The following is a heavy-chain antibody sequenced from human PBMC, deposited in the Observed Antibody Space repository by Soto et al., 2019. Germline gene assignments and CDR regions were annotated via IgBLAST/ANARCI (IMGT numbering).Heavy chain of an antibody. V-gene: IGHV1-3*01. J-gene: IGHJ5*02. CDR3: AREKWGSGSRWLDP. CDR2: INVGNGNT. CDR1: GYTYISYS. Sequence: ASVKVSCKASGYTYISYSMHWARQAPGQRLEWMGWINVGNGNTKYSQNFQGRVTINQDTSASTAYMELSSLTSEDTAVYYCAREKWGSGSRWLDPWGQGTLVTVS. D-gene: IGHD6-19*01.